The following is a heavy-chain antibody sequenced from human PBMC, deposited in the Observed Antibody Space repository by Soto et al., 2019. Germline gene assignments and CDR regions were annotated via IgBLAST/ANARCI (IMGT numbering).Heavy chain of an antibody. CDR3: AAGGGFLNGRMVWFDP. CDR2: INHRGTY. Sequence: NPSETLSLTCGVSGGTFSDNTWNWIRQAPGKGLEWIGEINHRGTYNYNPSLKSRVTLSVDTSRNQFSLKVKSVTAADTAVYYCAAGGGFLNGRMVWFDPWGQGTLVTVS. D-gene: IGHD2-15*01. V-gene: IGHV4-34*08. J-gene: IGHJ5*02. CDR1: GGTFSDNT.